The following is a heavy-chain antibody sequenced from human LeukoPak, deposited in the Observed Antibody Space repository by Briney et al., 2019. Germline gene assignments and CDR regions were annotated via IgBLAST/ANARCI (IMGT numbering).Heavy chain of an antibody. Sequence: GRSLRLSCAASGFTFRSYGIHWVRQAPGNGLEWVAVIWYDGGNKYYADSVKGRFTISRDNSKNTAYLQMNSLRAEDTAIYYCARYNSGRGDYWGQGTLATVAS. CDR2: IWYDGGNK. CDR3: ARYNSGRGDY. V-gene: IGHV3-33*01. D-gene: IGHD1-26*01. J-gene: IGHJ4*02. CDR1: GFTFRSYG.